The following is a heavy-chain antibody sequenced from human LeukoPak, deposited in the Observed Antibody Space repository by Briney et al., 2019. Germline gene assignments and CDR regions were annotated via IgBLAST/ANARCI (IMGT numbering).Heavy chain of an antibody. CDR3: ARVAKERVGGVYYFDY. Sequence: GGSLRLSCAASGFTFSDYDMHWVRHATGKGLEWVSAIGTAGDTNYTGSVKGRFTISRENAKNSLYLQMNSLRAGDTAVYYCARVAKERVGGVYYFDYWGQGTLVTVSS. J-gene: IGHJ4*02. V-gene: IGHV3-13*01. CDR2: IGTAGDT. D-gene: IGHD1-1*01. CDR1: GFTFSDYD.